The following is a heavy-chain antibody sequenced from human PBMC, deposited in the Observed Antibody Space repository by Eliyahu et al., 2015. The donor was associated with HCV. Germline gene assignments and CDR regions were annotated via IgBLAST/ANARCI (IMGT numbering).Heavy chain of an antibody. V-gene: IGHV3-15*01. J-gene: IGHJ4*02. CDR3: TTGYGSFQSDY. Sequence: EVQLVESGGGLVKPGXSLRLSCXASGFTFSSAXMXWVRQAPGKGLEWVGRIKSKTGGGTADYAAPVKGRFAISRDDSKNTLSLQMNSLKLEDTAVYYCTTGYGSFQSDYWGQGTLVTVSS. CDR2: IKSKTGGGTA. CDR1: GFTFSSAX. D-gene: IGHD1-26*01.